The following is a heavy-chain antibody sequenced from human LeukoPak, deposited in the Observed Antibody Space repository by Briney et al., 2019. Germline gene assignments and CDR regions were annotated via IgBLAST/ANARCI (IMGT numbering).Heavy chain of an antibody. J-gene: IGHJ4*02. CDR3: ARDVGVYGGYGLGYYFDY. Sequence: ASVKVSCKASGYTFTGYYMHWVRQAPGQGLEWMGWINPNSGGTNYAQKFQGRVTMTRDTSISTAYMELSRLRSDDTAVYYCARDVGVYGGYGLGYYFDYWGQGTLVTVSS. CDR2: INPNSGGT. CDR1: GYTFTGYY. D-gene: IGHD5-12*01. V-gene: IGHV1-2*02.